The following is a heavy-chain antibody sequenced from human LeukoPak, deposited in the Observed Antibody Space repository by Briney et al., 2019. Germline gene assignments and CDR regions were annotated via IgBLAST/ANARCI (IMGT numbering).Heavy chain of an antibody. D-gene: IGHD2-2*01. CDR2: IYYSGST. CDR1: GGSISSGDYY. CDR3: ARSPAPSYCSSTSCFPNYYYYYYYMDV. J-gene: IGHJ6*03. V-gene: IGHV4-30-4*08. Sequence: SETLSLTCTVSGGSISSGDYYWSWIRQPPGKGLEWIGYIYYSGSTYYNPSLKSRVTISVDTSKNQFSLKLSSVTAADTAVYYCARSPAPSYCSSTSCFPNYYYYYYYMDVWGKGTTVTVSS.